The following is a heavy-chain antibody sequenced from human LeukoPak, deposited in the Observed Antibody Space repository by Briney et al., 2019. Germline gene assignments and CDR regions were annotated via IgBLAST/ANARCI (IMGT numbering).Heavy chain of an antibody. CDR1: SGSISSYY. D-gene: IGHD6-19*01. J-gene: IGHJ5*02. CDR3: ATGKPQRYSSGWYVKWLDP. V-gene: IGHV4-59*01. CDR2: IYYSGTT. Sequence: SETLSLTCTVSSGSISSYYWSWIRQPPGKGLEWIGYIYYSGTTKYNPSLKSRVTISVDTSKNQFSLNLSSVTAADTAVYYCATGKPQRYSSGWYVKWLDPWGQGTLVTVSS.